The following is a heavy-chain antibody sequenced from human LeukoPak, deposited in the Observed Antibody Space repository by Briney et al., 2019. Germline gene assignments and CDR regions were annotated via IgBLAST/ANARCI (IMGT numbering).Heavy chain of an antibody. Sequence: ASVKVSCKASGYTSTSYYTHWVRQAPGQGLEWMGIINPSGGSTSYAQKFQGRVTMTRDTSTSTVYMELSSLRSEDTAVYYCARSHFWSAYAFDIWGQGTMVTVSS. CDR1: GYTSTSYY. J-gene: IGHJ3*02. V-gene: IGHV1-46*01. CDR2: INPSGGST. CDR3: ARSHFWSAYAFDI. D-gene: IGHD3-3*02.